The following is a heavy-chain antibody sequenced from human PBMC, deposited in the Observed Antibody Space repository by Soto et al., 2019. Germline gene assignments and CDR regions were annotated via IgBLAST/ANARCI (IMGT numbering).Heavy chain of an antibody. J-gene: IGHJ6*02. CDR2: ISGSGGST. V-gene: IGHV3-23*01. Sequence: EVQLLESGGGLVQPGGSLRLSCAASGFTFSSYAMSWVRQAPGKGLEWVSAISGSGGSTYYADSVKGRFTISRDNSKNTLYLQMNSLRAEDTAVYYCAKEFIASGYYYYGMDVWGQGTTVTVSS. CDR3: AKEFIASGYYYYGMDV. CDR1: GFTFSSYA. D-gene: IGHD3-16*02.